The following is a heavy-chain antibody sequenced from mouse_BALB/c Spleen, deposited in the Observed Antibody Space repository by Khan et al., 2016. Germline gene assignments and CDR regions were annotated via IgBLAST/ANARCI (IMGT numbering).Heavy chain of an antibody. CDR2: INPSSGYT. J-gene: IGHJ2*01. CDR1: GYTFTSYT. CDR3: AIYYDYFDY. V-gene: IGHV1-4*01. Sequence: QVQLKQSGAELARPGASVKMSCKASGYTFTSYTMHWVKQGPGQGLEWIGYINPSSGYTNYNQKFKDKATLTADKSSSTAYMQLSSLTSEDSAVYYCAIYYDYFDYWGQGTTLTVSS. D-gene: IGHD2-4*01.